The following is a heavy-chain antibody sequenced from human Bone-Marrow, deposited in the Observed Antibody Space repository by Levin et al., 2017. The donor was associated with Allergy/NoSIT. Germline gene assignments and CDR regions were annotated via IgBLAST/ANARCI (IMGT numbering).Heavy chain of an antibody. D-gene: IGHD6-13*01. CDR1: GFTFSSYW. J-gene: IGHJ4*02. V-gene: IGHV3-7*01. Sequence: HSGGSLRLSCAASGFTFSSYWMSWVRQAPGKGLEWVANIKQDGSEKYYVDSVKGRFTISRDNAKNSLYLQMNSLRAEDTAVYYCARNGAAGRSGGFDYWGQGTLVTVSS. CDR3: ARNGAAGRSGGFDY. CDR2: IKQDGSEK.